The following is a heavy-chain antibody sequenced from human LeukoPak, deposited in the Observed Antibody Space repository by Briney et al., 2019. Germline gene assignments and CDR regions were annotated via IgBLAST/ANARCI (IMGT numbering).Heavy chain of an antibody. CDR2: IYYSGNT. D-gene: IGHD2-15*01. CDR3: ARQASAWGYCSGGSCYANWFDP. J-gene: IGHJ5*02. CDR1: GDSISTSNSY. Sequence: PSETLSLTCTVSGDSISTSNSYWGWIRQPPGKGLEWIGSIYYSGNTYYNASLKSRVTISVDTSKNQFSLKLTSVTAADTAVYYCARQASAWGYCSGGSCYANWFDPWGQGTLVTVSS. V-gene: IGHV4-39*01.